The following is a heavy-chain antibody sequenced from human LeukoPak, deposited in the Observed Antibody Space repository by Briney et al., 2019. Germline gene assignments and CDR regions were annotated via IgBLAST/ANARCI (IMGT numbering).Heavy chain of an antibody. Sequence: SETLSPTCTVSGGSISSYYWSWIRQPPGKGLEWIGYIYYSGSTNYNPSLKSRVTISVDTSKNQFSLKLSSVTAADTAVYYCARMGDSSGWPFFDYWGQGTLVTVSS. CDR2: IYYSGST. V-gene: IGHV4-59*08. J-gene: IGHJ4*02. CDR3: ARMGDSSGWPFFDY. CDR1: GGSISSYY. D-gene: IGHD6-19*01.